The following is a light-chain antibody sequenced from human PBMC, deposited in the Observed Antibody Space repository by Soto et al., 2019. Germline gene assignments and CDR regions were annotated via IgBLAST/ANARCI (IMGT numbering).Light chain of an antibody. CDR1: SSDVGGYNY. CDR2: EVS. CDR3: SSFAGNNNLV. J-gene: IGLJ2*01. Sequence: QSALTQPPSASGSPGQSVTISCTGTSSDVGGYNYVSWYQQHPGKAPKLMISEVSKRPSGVPDRFSCSKSGNTASLTVSGLQAEEEADYYCSSFAGNNNLVFGGGTKVTVL. V-gene: IGLV2-8*01.